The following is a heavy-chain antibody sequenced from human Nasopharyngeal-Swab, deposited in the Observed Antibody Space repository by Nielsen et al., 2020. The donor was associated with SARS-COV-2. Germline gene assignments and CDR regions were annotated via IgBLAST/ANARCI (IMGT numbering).Heavy chain of an antibody. CDR1: GGSFSGYY. Sequence: GSLRLSCAVYGGSFSGYYWSWIRQPPGKGLEWIGEITHSGSTNYNPSLKSRVTISVDTSKNQFSLKLSSVTAADTAVYYCARGGYSGYDSSNWFDPWGQGTLVTVSS. CDR3: ARGGYSGYDSSNWFDP. V-gene: IGHV4-34*01. D-gene: IGHD5-12*01. J-gene: IGHJ5*02. CDR2: ITHSGST.